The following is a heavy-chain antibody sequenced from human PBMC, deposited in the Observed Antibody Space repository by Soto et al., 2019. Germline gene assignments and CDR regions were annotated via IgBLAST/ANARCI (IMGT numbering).Heavy chain of an antibody. CDR2: IYYSGTT. CDR1: GGSINSGGSY. D-gene: IGHD5-12*01. J-gene: IGHJ5*02. V-gene: IGHV4-31*03. CDR3: ARGRGYIGQNYFDL. Sequence: SETLSLTCTVPGGSINSGGSYWTWIRHHPGKGLEWFGNIYYSGTTHYNPSLEGRVFISLDTSRNQFSLKVTSVTAADSAVYYCARGRGYIGQNYFDLWGLGMLVTVSS.